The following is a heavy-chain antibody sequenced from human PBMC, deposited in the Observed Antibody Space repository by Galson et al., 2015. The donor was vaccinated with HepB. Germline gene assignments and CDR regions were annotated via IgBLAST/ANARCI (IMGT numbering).Heavy chain of an antibody. Sequence: SLRLSCAASGFTFSSYGMHWVRQAPGKGLEWVAVIWYDGSNKYYADSVKGRFTISRDNSKNTLYLQMNSLRAEDTAVYYCARDPSRSYDSSGYYPDLWGRGTLVTVSS. J-gene: IGHJ2*01. CDR2: IWYDGSNK. V-gene: IGHV3-33*01. CDR1: GFTFSSYG. CDR3: ARDPSRSYDSSGYYPDL. D-gene: IGHD3-22*01.